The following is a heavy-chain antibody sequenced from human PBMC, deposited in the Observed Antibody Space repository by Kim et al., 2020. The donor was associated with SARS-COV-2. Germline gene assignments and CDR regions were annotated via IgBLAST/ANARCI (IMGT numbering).Heavy chain of an antibody. J-gene: IGHJ3*02. D-gene: IGHD6-13*01. CDR2: INHSGST. CDR1: GGSFSGYY. V-gene: IGHV4-34*01. Sequence: SETLSLTCAVYGGSFSGYYWSWIRQPPGKGLEWIGEINHSGSTNYNPSLKSRVTISVDTSKNQFFLKLRSVIAADTAVYYCGRYSDSLFAFDIWGQGTM. CDR3: GRYSDSLFAFDI.